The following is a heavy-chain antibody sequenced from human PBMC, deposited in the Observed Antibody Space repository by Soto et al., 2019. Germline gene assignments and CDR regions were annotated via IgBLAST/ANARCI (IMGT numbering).Heavy chain of an antibody. CDR3: ARDLYARSSGPLWPQGY. Sequence: GASVKVSCKASGYTFTSYGISWVRQAPGQGLEWMGWISAYNGNTNYAQKLQGRVTMTTDTSTSTAYMELRSLRSDDTAVYYCARDLYARSSGPLWPQGYWGQGTLVTVSS. J-gene: IGHJ4*02. V-gene: IGHV1-18*01. CDR2: ISAYNGNT. D-gene: IGHD3-22*01. CDR1: GYTFTSYG.